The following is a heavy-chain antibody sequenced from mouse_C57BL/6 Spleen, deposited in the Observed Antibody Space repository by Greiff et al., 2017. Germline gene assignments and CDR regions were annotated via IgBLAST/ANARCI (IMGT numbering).Heavy chain of an antibody. CDR1: GFTFSDYG. V-gene: IGHV5-17*01. J-gene: IGHJ4*01. CDR2: ISSGSSTI. D-gene: IGHD1-1*01. Sequence: EVKLVASGGGLVKPGGSLKLSCAASGFTFSDYGMHWVRQAPEKGLGWVAYISSGSSTIYYADTVKGRFTISRDNAKNTLFLQMTSLRSEVTAMYYCARPDYYGSDAMDYWGQGTSVTVSS. CDR3: ARPDYYGSDAMDY.